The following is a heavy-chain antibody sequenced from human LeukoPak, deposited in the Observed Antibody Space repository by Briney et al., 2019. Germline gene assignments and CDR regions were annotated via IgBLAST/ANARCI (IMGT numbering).Heavy chain of an antibody. CDR1: GVSISSSNSY. CDR3: ARGEGFGELPTDY. V-gene: IGHV4-39*01. Sequence: PSETLSLTCTVSGVSISSSNSYWGWIRQPPGKGLEWIGNIYYSGNTYYNASLKSQVSISIDTSKNQFSLRLTSVTAADTAVYYCARGEGFGELPTDYWGQGTLVTVSS. D-gene: IGHD3-10*01. CDR2: IYYSGNT. J-gene: IGHJ4*02.